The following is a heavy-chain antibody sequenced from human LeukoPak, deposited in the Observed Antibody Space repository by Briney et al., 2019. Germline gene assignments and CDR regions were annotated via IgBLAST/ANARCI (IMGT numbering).Heavy chain of an antibody. CDR1: GSTFSSYA. Sequence: SVKVSCKASGSTFSSYAISWVRQAPGQGLEWMGGIIPIFGTANYAQKFQGRVTITTDESTSTAYMELSSLRSEDTAVYYCARDGRDGYNYLDYWGQGTLVTVSS. J-gene: IGHJ4*02. CDR2: IIPIFGTA. CDR3: ARDGRDGYNYLDY. D-gene: IGHD5-24*01. V-gene: IGHV1-69*05.